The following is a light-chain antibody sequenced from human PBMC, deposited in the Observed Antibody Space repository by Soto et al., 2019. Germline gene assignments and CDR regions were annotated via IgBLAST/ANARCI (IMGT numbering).Light chain of an antibody. Sequence: DIQMTPSPSTLSASVGDRVTITCRASQYISSWLAWYQQKPGKAPKLMIYKASNLESGVPSRFSGSGSGTAFTLTISSLQPDDFASYYCQQYNSYSRTFGQGTKVEV. CDR2: KAS. CDR1: QYISSW. J-gene: IGKJ1*01. V-gene: IGKV1-5*03. CDR3: QQYNSYSRT.